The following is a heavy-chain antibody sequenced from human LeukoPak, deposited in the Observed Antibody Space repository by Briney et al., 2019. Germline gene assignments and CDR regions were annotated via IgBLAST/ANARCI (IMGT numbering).Heavy chain of an antibody. CDR3: ARGDYHDSSGYYGTDV. J-gene: IGHJ6*02. Sequence: SQTLSLTCTVSGGSISSGGYYWSWIRQHPGKGLEWIGYIYYSGSTYYNPSLKSRVTISVDTSKNQFSLKLSSVTAADTAVYYCARGDYHDSSGYYGTDVWGQGTTVTVSS. CDR2: IYYSGST. CDR1: GGSISSGGYY. D-gene: IGHD3-22*01. V-gene: IGHV4-31*03.